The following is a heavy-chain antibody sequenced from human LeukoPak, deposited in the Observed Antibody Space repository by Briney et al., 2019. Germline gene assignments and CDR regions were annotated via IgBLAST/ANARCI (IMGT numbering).Heavy chain of an antibody. V-gene: IGHV3-30*18. Sequence: GGSLRLSCAASGFTFSSYGMHWVRQAPGKGLEWVAVISYDGSNKYYADSVKGRFTISRDNSKNTLYLQMSSLRAEDTAVYYCAKDVYAYELQLVPNHWAQGTLVTVSS. CDR3: AKDVYAYELQLVPNH. CDR2: ISYDGSNK. CDR1: GFTFSSYG. D-gene: IGHD6-13*01. J-gene: IGHJ5*02.